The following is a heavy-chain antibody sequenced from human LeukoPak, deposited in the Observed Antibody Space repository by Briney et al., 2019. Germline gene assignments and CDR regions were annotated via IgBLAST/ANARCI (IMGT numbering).Heavy chain of an antibody. D-gene: IGHD6-19*01. Sequence: GGSLRLSCAASGFTFSSYGMHWVRQAPGKGLEWVAVIWYDGSNKYYADSVKGRFTISRDNSKNTLYLHMSSLRAEDTAVYYCARGEYSSGWYGSDFDYWGQEALVTVSS. CDR2: IWYDGSNK. CDR3: ARGEYSSGWYGSDFDY. V-gene: IGHV3-33*01. CDR1: GFTFSSYG. J-gene: IGHJ4*02.